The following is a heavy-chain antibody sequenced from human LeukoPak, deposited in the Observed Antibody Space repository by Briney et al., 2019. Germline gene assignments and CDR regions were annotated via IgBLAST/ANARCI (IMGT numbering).Heavy chain of an antibody. Sequence: AGGSLRLSCAASGFTFSSYAMSWVRQAPGKGLEWVSAISGSGGSTYYADSVKGRFTISRDNSKNTLYLQMNSLRAEDTAVYYCAKEGLGYSYGDLDYWGQGTLVTVSS. J-gene: IGHJ4*02. CDR1: GFTFSSYA. CDR3: AKEGLGYSYGDLDY. CDR2: ISGSGGST. V-gene: IGHV3-23*01. D-gene: IGHD5-18*01.